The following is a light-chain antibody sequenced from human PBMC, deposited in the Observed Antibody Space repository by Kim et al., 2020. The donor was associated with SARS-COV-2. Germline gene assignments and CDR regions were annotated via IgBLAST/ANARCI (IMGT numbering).Light chain of an antibody. J-gene: IGLJ3*02. CDR2: QDT. CDR1: KLGDKY. CDR3: QAWGSNTAV. V-gene: IGLV3-1*01. Sequence: SVSPGQTASVTCSGDKLGDKYVCWYQQKPGQSPVLVIYQDTKRPSGIPERFSGSNSGNTATLTISGTQAVDEANYYCQAWGSNTAVFGGGTQLTVL.